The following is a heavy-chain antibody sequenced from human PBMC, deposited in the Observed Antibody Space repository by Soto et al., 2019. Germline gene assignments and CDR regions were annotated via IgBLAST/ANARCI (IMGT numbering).Heavy chain of an antibody. J-gene: IGHJ4*01. Sequence: QVQLVQSGAEVKKPGSSVKVSCKASGGSFSSHAMYWVRQAPGQGLEWMGRIIPILAITNYAQKFQGRVRFTADKSTTTSYMELSSLKFEDTAVYYCAKEGLDYSNSLDYWGHGTLVTVSS. V-gene: IGHV1-69*04. CDR1: GGSFSSHA. CDR3: AKEGLDYSNSLDY. CDR2: IIPILAIT. D-gene: IGHD4-4*01.